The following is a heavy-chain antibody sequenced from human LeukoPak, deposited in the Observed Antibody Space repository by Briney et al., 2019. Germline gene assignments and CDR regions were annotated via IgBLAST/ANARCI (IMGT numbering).Heavy chain of an antibody. J-gene: IGHJ4*02. D-gene: IGHD3-10*01. Sequence: SVKVSCKASGGTFSGYAISWVRQAPGQGLEWMGGIIPIFGTANYAQKFQGRVTITADESTSTAYMELSSLRSEDTAVYYCARAYYYGSGSYDWGQGTLVTVSS. CDR1: GGTFSGYA. CDR2: IIPIFGTA. V-gene: IGHV1-69*13. CDR3: ARAYYYGSGSYD.